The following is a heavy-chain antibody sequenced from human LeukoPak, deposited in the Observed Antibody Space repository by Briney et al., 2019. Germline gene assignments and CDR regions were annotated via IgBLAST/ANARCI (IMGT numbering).Heavy chain of an antibody. CDR3: ARRRKVAATGDAFDV. J-gene: IGHJ3*01. CDR2: VYYSGSI. V-gene: IGHV4-59*08. Sequence: SETLSLTCTVSDGSINNYYWNWIRQPPGKGLKWIGYVYYSGSINYKPSLRSRVTISVDTSKTHFSLKLNSVTAADTAVYYCARRRKVAATGDAFDVWGQGTVVTVSS. D-gene: IGHD5-12*01. CDR1: DGSINNYY.